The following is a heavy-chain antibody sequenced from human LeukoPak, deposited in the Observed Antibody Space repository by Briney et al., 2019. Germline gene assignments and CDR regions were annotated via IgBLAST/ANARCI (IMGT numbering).Heavy chain of an antibody. CDR1: GYTSTSYD. V-gene: IGHV1-8*01. CDR2: MNPNSGNT. J-gene: IGHJ5*02. D-gene: IGHD3-3*01. CDR3: ARVSTIFGFDP. Sequence: GASVKVSCKASGYTSTSYDINWVRQATGQGLEWMGWMNPNSGNTGYAQKFQGRVTMTRNTSISTAYMELSSLRSEDTAVYYCARVSTIFGFDPGGQGPLVPVSS.